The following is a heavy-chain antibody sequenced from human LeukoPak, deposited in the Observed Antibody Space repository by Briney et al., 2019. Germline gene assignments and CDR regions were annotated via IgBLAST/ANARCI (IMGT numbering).Heavy chain of an antibody. CDR1: GGSFSDYF. Sequence: SETLSLTCAVYGGSFSDYFWSWIRQPPGKGLEWIGEVNHSGRTNYNPSLKSRVTISVDTSRIQFSLKLSSVTAADTAVYYCARGPPLTYSGTGGYYFFDSWGQGTMVTVSS. J-gene: IGHJ3*01. V-gene: IGHV4-34*01. CDR2: VNHSGRT. D-gene: IGHD3-22*01. CDR3: ARGPPLTYSGTGGYYFFDS.